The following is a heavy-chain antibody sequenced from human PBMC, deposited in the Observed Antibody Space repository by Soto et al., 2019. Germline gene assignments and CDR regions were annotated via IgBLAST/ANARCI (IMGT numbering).Heavy chain of an antibody. D-gene: IGHD5-18*01. Sequence: GSGPTLVNPTQTLTLTCTFSGFSLSTSGMCVRWIRQPPGKALEWLARIDWDDDKYYSTSMKTRLTISKDTSKNQVVLTMTNMDPVDTATYYCARIADTAMVKGYMDVWGKGTTVTVS. CDR2: IDWDDDK. CDR3: ARIADTAMVKGYMDV. V-gene: IGHV2-70*11. CDR1: GFSLSTSGMC. J-gene: IGHJ6*03.